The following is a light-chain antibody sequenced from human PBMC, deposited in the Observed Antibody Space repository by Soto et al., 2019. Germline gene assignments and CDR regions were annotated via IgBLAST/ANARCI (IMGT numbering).Light chain of an antibody. CDR3: QHRNNWPPT. CDR2: AAS. CDR1: QSVGSY. Sequence: DIVLTQSPATLSLSPGERATLSCSTSQSVGSYLAWYQQKPGQAPRLLIYAASNRATGIPARFGGSGSGTDFTLTISSLEPEDVAVYYCQHRNNWPPTFGQGTRLDIK. J-gene: IGKJ5*01. V-gene: IGKV3-11*01.